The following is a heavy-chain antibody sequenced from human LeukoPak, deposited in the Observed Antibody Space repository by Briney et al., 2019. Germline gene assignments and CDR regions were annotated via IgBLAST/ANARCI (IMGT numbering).Heavy chain of an antibody. J-gene: IGHJ4*02. CDR3: ARRVWGSYRPTFDY. V-gene: IGHV4-39*01. CDR1: GGSISSSSYY. D-gene: IGHD3-16*02. CDR2: IYYSGST. Sequence: SETLSLTCTASGGSISSSSYYWGWIRQPPGKGLEWIGSIYYSGSTYYNPSLKSRVTISVDTSKNQFSLKLSSVTAADTAVYYCARRVWGSYRPTFDYWGQGTLVTVSS.